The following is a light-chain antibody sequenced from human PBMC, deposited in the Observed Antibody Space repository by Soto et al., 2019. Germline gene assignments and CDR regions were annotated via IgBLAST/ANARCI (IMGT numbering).Light chain of an antibody. CDR2: EVS. CDR3: SSYTSTSTPCV. CDR1: SRDVGGYNY. Sequence: QSALTQPASVSGSPGQSITISCTGTSRDVGGYNYVSWYQLHPGKAPKLLIYEVSHRPSGASNHFSGYKSGNTASLTISGLQAEDEADYYCSSYTSTSTPCVFGTGTKLTVL. J-gene: IGLJ1*01. V-gene: IGLV2-14*01.